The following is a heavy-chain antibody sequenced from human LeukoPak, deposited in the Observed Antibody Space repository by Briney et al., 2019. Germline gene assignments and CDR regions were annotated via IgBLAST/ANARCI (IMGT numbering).Heavy chain of an antibody. Sequence: SETLSLTCTVAGYSISSGYYWGWIRQPPGKGLEWIGSIYHSGSTYYNPSLKSRVTISVDTSKNQFSRKLSSVTAADTAVYYCARASYVWESYRLDYWGQGTLVTVSS. V-gene: IGHV4-38-2*02. D-gene: IGHD3-16*02. CDR1: GYSISSGYY. CDR3: ARASYVWESYRLDY. J-gene: IGHJ4*02. CDR2: IYHSGST.